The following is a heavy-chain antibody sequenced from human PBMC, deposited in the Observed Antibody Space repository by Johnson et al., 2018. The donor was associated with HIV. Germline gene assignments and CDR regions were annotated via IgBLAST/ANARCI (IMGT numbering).Heavy chain of an antibody. J-gene: IGHJ3*02. CDR2: LSYDGTNE. Sequence: SLLLSFSSSLFPFLLSSLPFFLPSPFPFLSFFSLLSYDGTNEYYADSVQGRFTISRDNSKNTLYLQMNSLRAEDTAVDYGAREAPGYSSSGYGEDAFDIWGQGTMVTVSS. CDR1: LFPFLLSS. CDR3: AREAPGYSSSGYGEDAFDI. D-gene: IGHD6-13*01. V-gene: IGHV3-30*07.